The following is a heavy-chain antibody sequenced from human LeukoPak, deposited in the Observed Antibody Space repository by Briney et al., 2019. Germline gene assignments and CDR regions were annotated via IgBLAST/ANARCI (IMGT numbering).Heavy chain of an antibody. CDR1: GFTFSTQT. J-gene: IGHJ4*02. D-gene: IGHD3-22*01. Sequence: GGSLRLSCAASGFTFSTQTMTWVRQAPGKGLEWVSLITPSSSDRYYADSVQGRFTISRDNAKNSLYLQMNGLRAEDTAVYYCARTYYYDRSAVFGYWGQGTLVTVSS. V-gene: IGHV3-21*01. CDR3: ARTYYYDRSAVFGY. CDR2: ITPSSSDR.